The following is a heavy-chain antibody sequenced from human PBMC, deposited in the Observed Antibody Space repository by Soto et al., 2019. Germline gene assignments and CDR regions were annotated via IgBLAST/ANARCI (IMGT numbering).Heavy chain of an antibody. CDR2: ISGSSSYI. Sequence: ESGGGLVKPGGSLRLSCAASGFTFSSYNMNWVRQAPGKGLEWVSSISGSSSYIYYSDSVKGRFTISRDNAKNSLYLQMNSLRAEDTAVYFCARDSSSWYYWGQGTLVTVSS. J-gene: IGHJ4*02. CDR1: GFTFSSYN. V-gene: IGHV3-21*01. CDR3: ARDSSSWYY. D-gene: IGHD6-13*01.